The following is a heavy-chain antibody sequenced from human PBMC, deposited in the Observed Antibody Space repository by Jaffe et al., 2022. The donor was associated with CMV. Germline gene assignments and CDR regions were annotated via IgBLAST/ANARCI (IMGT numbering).Heavy chain of an antibody. V-gene: IGHV4-59*08. D-gene: IGHD2-2*01. J-gene: IGHJ5*02. Sequence: QVQLQESGPGLVKPSETLSLTCTVSGGSISSYYWSWIRQPPGKGLEWIGYIYYSGSTNYNPSLKSRVTISVDTSKNQFSLKLSSVTAADTAVYYCARHRGRGVVVPALDPWGQGTLVTVSS. CDR2: IYYSGST. CDR3: ARHRGRGVVVPALDP. CDR1: GGSISSYY.